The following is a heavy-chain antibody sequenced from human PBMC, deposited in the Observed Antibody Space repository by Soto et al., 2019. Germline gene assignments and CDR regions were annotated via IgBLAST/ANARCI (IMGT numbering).Heavy chain of an antibody. CDR2: INHSGST. V-gene: IGHV4-34*01. D-gene: IGHD6-6*01. J-gene: IGHJ4*02. Sequence: SETLSLTCAVYGGSFSGYYWSWIHQPPGKGLEWIGEINHSGSTNYNPSLKSRVTISVDTSKNQFSLKLSSVTAADTAVYYCARGGRFEYSSSSYFDYWGQGTLVTVSS. CDR3: ARGGRFEYSSSSYFDY. CDR1: GGSFSGYY.